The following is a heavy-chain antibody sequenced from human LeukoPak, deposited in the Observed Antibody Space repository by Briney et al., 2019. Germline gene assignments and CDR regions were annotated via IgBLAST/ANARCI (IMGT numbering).Heavy chain of an antibody. J-gene: IGHJ4*02. CDR1: GGSISSSGHY. CDR3: AREGDSVGYTAY. Sequence: ASETLSLTCTVSGGSISSSGHYWGWIRQPPGSGLEWIGTMFYTRSTYYNPSLKSRVPISVVTTKNQSSLKLSSVPAADTAVYYCAREGDSVGYTAYWGQGALVSVSS. D-gene: IGHD3-22*01. CDR2: MFYTRST. V-gene: IGHV4-39*02.